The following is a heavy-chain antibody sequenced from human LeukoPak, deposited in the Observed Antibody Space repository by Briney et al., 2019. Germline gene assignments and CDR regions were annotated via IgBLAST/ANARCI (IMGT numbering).Heavy chain of an antibody. Sequence: RASVKVSCKASGYTFTSYGFSWVRQAPGQGLEWMGWISANNGNTIYAQKLQGRVTMTTDTSTSTAYMELRSLRSDDTAVYYCARDKDPMIPLRSLADWGQGTLVTVSS. CDR1: GYTFTSYG. CDR2: ISANNGNT. J-gene: IGHJ4*02. D-gene: IGHD3-3*01. V-gene: IGHV1-18*01. CDR3: ARDKDPMIPLRSLAD.